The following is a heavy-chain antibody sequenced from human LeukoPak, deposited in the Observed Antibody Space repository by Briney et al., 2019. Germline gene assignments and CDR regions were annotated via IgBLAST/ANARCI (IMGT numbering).Heavy chain of an antibody. CDR2: IYYSGST. CDR3: ARGGWYQDY. Sequence: PSETLSLTCTVSGGPMSSHYWSWFRQPPGKGLECIGYIYYSGSTTYNPSLKSRLTISVDTSKNQFSLKLTSVTAADTAVYYCARGGWYQDYWGQGTLATVSS. J-gene: IGHJ4*02. D-gene: IGHD6-19*01. CDR1: GGPMSSHY. V-gene: IGHV4-59*08.